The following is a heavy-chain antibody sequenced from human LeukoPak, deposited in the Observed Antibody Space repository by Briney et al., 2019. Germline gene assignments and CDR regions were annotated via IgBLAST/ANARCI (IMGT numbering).Heavy chain of an antibody. J-gene: IGHJ5*02. CDR1: GGSISSGGYY. CDR2: IYHSGST. V-gene: IGHV4-30-2*01. Sequence: SETLSLTCTVSGGSISSGGYYWSWIRQPPGKGLEWIGYIYHSGSTYYNPSLKSRVTISVDRSKNQFSLNLSSVTAADTAVYYCARDWSIFGARDWFDPWGQGTLVTVSS. CDR3: ARDWSIFGARDWFDP. D-gene: IGHD3-3*01.